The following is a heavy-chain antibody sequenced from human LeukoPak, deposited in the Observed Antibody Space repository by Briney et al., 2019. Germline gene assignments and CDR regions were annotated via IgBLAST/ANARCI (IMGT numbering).Heavy chain of an antibody. J-gene: IGHJ4*02. Sequence: GASVKVSCKVSGYTLTELAMHWVRQAPGKGLEWMGGFDPEDGETIYAQKFQGRVTMTEDTSTDTAYMELSSLGSEDTAVYYCATGGWELGTFDYWGQGTLVTVSS. CDR3: ATGGWELGTFDY. CDR1: GYTLTELA. V-gene: IGHV1-24*01. D-gene: IGHD1-26*01. CDR2: FDPEDGET.